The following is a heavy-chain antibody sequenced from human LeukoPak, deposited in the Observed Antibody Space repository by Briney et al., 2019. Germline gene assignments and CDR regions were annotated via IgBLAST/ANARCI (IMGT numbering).Heavy chain of an antibody. V-gene: IGHV1-2*02. D-gene: IGHD2-2*01. CDR1: VYTFSDYY. CDR2: INPNSGGT. CDR3: AREELSGSSTSCCSGLGY. J-gene: IGHJ4*02. Sequence: ASVNVSCKASVYTFSDYYMHWVRQAPGQGLEWMGWINPNSGGTNYAQKFQGRVTMTRDTSISTASMELSRLRSDDTAVYYCAREELSGSSTSCCSGLGYWGQGALVTVSS.